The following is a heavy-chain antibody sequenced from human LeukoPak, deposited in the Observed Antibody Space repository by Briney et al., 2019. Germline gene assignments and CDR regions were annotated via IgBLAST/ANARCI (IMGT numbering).Heavy chain of an antibody. CDR1: GFTFDDYT. D-gene: IGHD5-18*01. CDR2: ISWDGGST. CDR3: AKAARVLGRSRGQLWYYFDY. V-gene: IGHV3-43*01. Sequence: GGSLRLSCAASGFTFDDYTMHWVRQAPGKGLEWVSLISWDGGSTYYADSVKGRFTISRDNSKNSLYLQMNSLRTEDTALYYCAKAARVLGRSRGQLWYYFDYWGQGTLVTVSS. J-gene: IGHJ4*02.